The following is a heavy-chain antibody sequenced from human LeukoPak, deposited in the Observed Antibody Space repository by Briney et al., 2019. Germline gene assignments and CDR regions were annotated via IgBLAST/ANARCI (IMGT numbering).Heavy chain of an antibody. Sequence: SETLSLTCTVSGGSISSSSYYWGWIRQPPGKGLEWIGSIYYSGSTNYNPSLKSRVTISVDTSKNQFSLKLSSVTAADTAVYYCARGGFYSTGPLDYWGQGILVTVSS. D-gene: IGHD2/OR15-2a*01. V-gene: IGHV4-39*07. CDR2: IYYSGST. J-gene: IGHJ4*02. CDR1: GGSISSSSYY. CDR3: ARGGFYSTGPLDY.